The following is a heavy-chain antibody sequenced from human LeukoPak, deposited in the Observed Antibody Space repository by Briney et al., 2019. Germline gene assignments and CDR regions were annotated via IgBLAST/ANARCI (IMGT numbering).Heavy chain of an antibody. CDR3: AKEAGSGWRYFDN. D-gene: IGHD6-19*01. Sequence: GGSLRLSCAASGFTFGTLAMDWVRQAPGKGLEWVAAIWFDGTEGPDKNYADSVRGRFLISRDDSKNTLFLQMNNLRAEDTAVYYCAKEAGSGWRYFDNWGQGTLVTVSS. CDR1: GFTFGTLA. V-gene: IGHV3-33*06. J-gene: IGHJ4*02. CDR2: IWFDGTEGPDK.